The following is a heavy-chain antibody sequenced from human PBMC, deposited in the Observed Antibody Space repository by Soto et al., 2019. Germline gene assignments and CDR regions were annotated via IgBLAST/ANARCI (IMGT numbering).Heavy chain of an antibody. Sequence: PGGSLRLSCAASGFTFSSYAMSWVRQAPGKGLEWVSAISGSGGSTYYADSVKGRFTISRDNSKNTLYLQMNSLRAEDTAVYYCAKEMLDIVVVVAATAAFDIWGQGTMVTV. V-gene: IGHV3-23*01. D-gene: IGHD2-15*01. CDR3: AKEMLDIVVVVAATAAFDI. CDR1: GFTFSSYA. J-gene: IGHJ3*02. CDR2: ISGSGGST.